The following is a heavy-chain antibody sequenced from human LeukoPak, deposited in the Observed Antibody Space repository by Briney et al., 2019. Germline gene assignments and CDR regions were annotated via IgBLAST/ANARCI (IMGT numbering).Heavy chain of an antibody. CDR3: ARLQSPYCSSTSCYAGGAFDI. D-gene: IGHD2-2*01. CDR2: IYYSGST. J-gene: IGHJ3*02. Sequence: SETLSLTCTVSGGSISGSSYYWGWIRQPPGKGLEWIGSIYYSGSTYYNPSLKSRVTISVDTSKNQFSLKLSSVTAADTAVYYCARLQSPYCSSTSCYAGGAFDIWGQGTMATVPS. CDR1: GGSISGSSYY. V-gene: IGHV4-39*01.